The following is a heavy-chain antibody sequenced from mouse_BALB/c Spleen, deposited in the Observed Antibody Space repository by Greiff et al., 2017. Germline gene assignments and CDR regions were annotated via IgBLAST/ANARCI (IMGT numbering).Heavy chain of an antibody. J-gene: IGHJ4*01. D-gene: IGHD1-1*01. V-gene: IGHV10-3*03. CDR3: VREGYYYGSRSYAMDY. CDR2: IRSKSNNYAT. CDR1: GFTFNTYA. Sequence: EVQGVESGGGLVQPKGSLKLSCAASGFTFNTYAMHWVCQAPGKGLEWVARIRSKSNNYATYYADSVKDRFTISRDDSQSMLYLQMNNLKTEDTAMYYCVREGYYYGSRSYAMDYWGQGTSVTVSS.